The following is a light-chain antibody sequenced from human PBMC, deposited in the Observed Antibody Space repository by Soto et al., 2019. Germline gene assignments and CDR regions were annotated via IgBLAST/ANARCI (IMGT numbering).Light chain of an antibody. CDR2: DVS. J-gene: IGLJ1*01. V-gene: IGLV2-11*01. Sequence: QSALTQPRSVSGSPGQSVTISCTGTSTDVGGYNYVSWYQQHPGKVPKLMLYDVSKRPSGVPDRFSGSKSGNTASLTIAGLQAEYEADYYCCSYAGRDTLYVFGSGSKLTV. CDR3: CSYAGRDTLYV. CDR1: STDVGGYNY.